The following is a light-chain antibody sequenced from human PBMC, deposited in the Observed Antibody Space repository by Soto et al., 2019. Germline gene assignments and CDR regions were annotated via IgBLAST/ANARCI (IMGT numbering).Light chain of an antibody. CDR1: SSGVGSYNF. V-gene: IGLV2-23*01. Sequence: QSVLTQAASVXGSPGQASTISCTGTSSGVGSYNFVSWYQQYPGKVPKLMIYDGTNRPSGVSSRFSGSKSGNTAYLTISRLQAEDEADYYCFSYAGSTYVFGTGTKVTV. CDR2: DGT. CDR3: FSYAGSTYV. J-gene: IGLJ1*01.